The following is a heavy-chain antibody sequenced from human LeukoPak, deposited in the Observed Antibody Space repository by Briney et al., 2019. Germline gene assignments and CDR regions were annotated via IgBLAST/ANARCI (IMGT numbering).Heavy chain of an antibody. CDR2: ISSRSSYI. Sequence: GGSLRLSCAASGFXFSSHWIHWVRQAPGKGLEWVSSISSRSSYIYYADSVKGRFTISRDNAKNSLYLQMSSLRAEDTAVYYCARDTNMYYYESSGYFHDAFDIWGQGTMVTVSS. V-gene: IGHV3-21*01. D-gene: IGHD3-22*01. CDR3: ARDTNMYYYESSGYFHDAFDI. J-gene: IGHJ3*02. CDR1: GFXFSSHW.